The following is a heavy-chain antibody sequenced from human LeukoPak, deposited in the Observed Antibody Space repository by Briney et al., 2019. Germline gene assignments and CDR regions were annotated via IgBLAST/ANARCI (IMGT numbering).Heavy chain of an antibody. CDR3: ARDRRTTGTTGWFDP. V-gene: IGHV4-4*07. CDR2: IYTSGST. D-gene: IGHD1-1*01. Sequence: PSETLSLTCTVSGGSISNYYWSWIRQPAGKGLEWIGRIYTSGSTNYNPSLKSRVTISVDKSKNQFSLKLSSVTAADTAMYYCARDRRTTGTTGWFDPWGQGTLVTVSS. J-gene: IGHJ5*02. CDR1: GGSISNYY.